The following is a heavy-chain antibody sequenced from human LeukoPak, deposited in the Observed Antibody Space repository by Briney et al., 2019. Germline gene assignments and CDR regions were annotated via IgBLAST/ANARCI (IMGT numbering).Heavy chain of an antibody. CDR3: ARVPSYGWFDP. CDR2: INHSGST. D-gene: IGHD2/OR15-2a*01. CDR1: GGSFSGYY. V-gene: IGHV4-34*01. J-gene: IGHJ5*02. Sequence: SETLSLTCAVYGGSFSGYYWSWLRQPPGKGLEWIGEINHSGSTNYNPSLKSRVTISVDTSKNQFSLKLSSVTAADTAVYYCARVPSYGWFDPWGQGTLVTVSS.